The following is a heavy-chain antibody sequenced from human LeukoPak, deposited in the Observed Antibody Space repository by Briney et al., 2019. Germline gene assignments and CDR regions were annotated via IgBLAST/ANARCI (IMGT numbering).Heavy chain of an antibody. CDR3: AKTRPLDSSSWSHGDY. CDR1: GYTVDSNY. J-gene: IGHJ4*02. D-gene: IGHD6-13*01. Sequence: GGSLRLSCAASGYTVDSNYLSWVRQAPGKGLEWVSTIYTGGNTYYAASVKGRFTISRDNSKNTLYLQMNSLRAEDTAVYYCAKTRPLDSSSWSHGDYWGQGTLVTVSS. V-gene: IGHV3-53*01. CDR2: IYTGGNT.